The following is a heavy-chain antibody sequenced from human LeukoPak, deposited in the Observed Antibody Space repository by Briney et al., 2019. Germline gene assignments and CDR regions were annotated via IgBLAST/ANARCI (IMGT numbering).Heavy chain of an antibody. CDR2: ISGSGGST. CDR1: GFTFSSYA. D-gene: IGHD1-26*01. V-gene: IGHV3-23*01. CDR3: AKGSRIVGANFDY. Sequence: GGSLRLSCAASGFTFSSYAMSWVRQAPGKGLEWVPAISGSGGSTYYADSVKGRFTISRDNSKNTLYLQMNSLRAEDTAVYYCAKGSRIVGANFDYWGQGTLVTVSS. J-gene: IGHJ4*02.